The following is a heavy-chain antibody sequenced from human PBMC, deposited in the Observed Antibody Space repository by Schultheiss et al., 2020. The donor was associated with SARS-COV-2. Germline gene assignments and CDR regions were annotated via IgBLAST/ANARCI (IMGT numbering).Heavy chain of an antibody. Sequence: SETLSLTCTVSGGSISSYYWSWIRQPPGKGLEWIGSIYHSGSTYYNPSLKSRVTISVDTSKNQFSLKLSSVTAADTAVYYCARALGYGHYFDYWGQGTLVTVSS. CDR1: GGSISSYY. CDR2: IYHSGST. J-gene: IGHJ4*02. V-gene: IGHV4-59*12. CDR3: ARALGYGHYFDY. D-gene: IGHD5-18*01.